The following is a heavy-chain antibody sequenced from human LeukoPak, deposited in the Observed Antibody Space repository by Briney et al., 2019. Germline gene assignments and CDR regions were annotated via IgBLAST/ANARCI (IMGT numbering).Heavy chain of an antibody. D-gene: IGHD6-13*01. J-gene: IGHJ4*02. V-gene: IGHV3-15*01. CDR1: GFTFSNAW. Sequence: GGSLRLSCAASGFTFSNAWMTWVRQSPGQGLEWVGRIKSKTDGGTIDYAAPVKGRFTISRDDSENTLYLQMNSLKTKDTAVYYCATGSEAAGSSYWGQGTLVTVSS. CDR2: IKSKTDGGTI. CDR3: ATGSEAAGSSY.